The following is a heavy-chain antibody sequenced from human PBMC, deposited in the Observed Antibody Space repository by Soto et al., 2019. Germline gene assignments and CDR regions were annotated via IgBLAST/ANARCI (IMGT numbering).Heavy chain of an antibody. CDR3: ARIGRTRPLSVAGTLDYYYYGMDV. CDR2: IDWDDDK. CDR1: GFSLSTSGMC. D-gene: IGHD6-19*01. J-gene: IGHJ6*02. V-gene: IGHV2-70*01. Sequence: SGPTLVNPTQTLTLTCTFSGFSLSTSGMCVSWIRQPPGKAPEWLALIDWDDDKYYSTSLRTRLTISKDTSKNQVVLTMTNMDPVDTATYYCARIGRTRPLSVAGTLDYYYYGMDVWGHGTTVTVSS.